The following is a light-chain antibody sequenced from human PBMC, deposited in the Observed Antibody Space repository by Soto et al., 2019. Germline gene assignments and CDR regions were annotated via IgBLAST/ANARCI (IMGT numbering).Light chain of an antibody. Sequence: DIQMTQFPSTLSASVEDSVTITCRASQSISNWLAWYQQKPGKAPKLLIYKASNLEVGVRSRFSGGGSGTEFTLTISSLQPDDFATYYCQQYHSYSPWTFGQGTRVEVK. CDR2: KAS. J-gene: IGKJ1*01. V-gene: IGKV1-5*03. CDR3: QQYHSYSPWT. CDR1: QSISNW.